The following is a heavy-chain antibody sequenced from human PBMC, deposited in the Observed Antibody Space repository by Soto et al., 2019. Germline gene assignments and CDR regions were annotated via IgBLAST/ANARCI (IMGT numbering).Heavy chain of an antibody. CDR1: GGSISSGGYY. D-gene: IGHD2-21*02. Sequence: SETLSLTCTVSGGSISSGGYYWSWIRQHPGKGLEWIGYIYYSGSTYYNPSLKSRVTTSVDTSKNQFSLKLSSVTAADTAVYYCARLARDKTARLLFFDYWGQGTLVTVSS. J-gene: IGHJ4*02. CDR2: IYYSGST. CDR3: ARLARDKTARLLFFDY. V-gene: IGHV4-31*03.